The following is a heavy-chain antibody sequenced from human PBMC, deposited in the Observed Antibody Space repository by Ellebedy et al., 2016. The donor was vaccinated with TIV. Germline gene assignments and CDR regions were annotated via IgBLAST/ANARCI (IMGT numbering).Heavy chain of an antibody. Sequence: ASVKVSCKTSGYTFSSYGISWARQAPGQGLEWMGWIIPHNGDTSYAQKLHDRVTMTTDTSTTTAYMELRSLRSDDTAVYYCATLTAYCSTTSCYSRDFYGMDVWGQGTTVTVSS. CDR1: GYTFSSYG. V-gene: IGHV1-18*01. CDR2: IIPHNGDT. D-gene: IGHD2-2*01. J-gene: IGHJ6*02. CDR3: ATLTAYCSTTSCYSRDFYGMDV.